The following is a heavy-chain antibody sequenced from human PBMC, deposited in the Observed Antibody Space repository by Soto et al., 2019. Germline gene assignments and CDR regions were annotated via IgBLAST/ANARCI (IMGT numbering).Heavy chain of an antibody. CDR2: ISGSGGST. Sequence: GGSLRLSCAASGFTFSSYAMSWVRQAPGKGLEWVSAISGSGGSTYYADSVKGRFTISRDNSKNTLYLQMNSLRAEDTAVYYCAKDWRDSSSWPDVFDLWGKGSMVIGSS. CDR3: AKDWRDSSSWPDVFDL. J-gene: IGHJ3*01. V-gene: IGHV3-23*01. CDR1: GFTFSSYA. D-gene: IGHD6-13*01.